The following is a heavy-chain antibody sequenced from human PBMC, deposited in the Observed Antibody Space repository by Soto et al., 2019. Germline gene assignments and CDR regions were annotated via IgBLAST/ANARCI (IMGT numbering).Heavy chain of an antibody. CDR2: ISSSSYI. CDR1: GFTFSSYS. J-gene: IGHJ6*02. V-gene: IGHV3-21*01. CDR3: ARSLLGSSSWHGHYYYYYGMDV. D-gene: IGHD6-13*01. Sequence: GGSLRLSCAASGFTFSSYSMNWVRQAPGKGLEWVSSISSSSYIYYADSVKGRFTISRDNAKNSLYLQMNSLRAEDTAVYYCARSLLGSSSWHGHYYYYYGMDVWGQGTTVTVSS.